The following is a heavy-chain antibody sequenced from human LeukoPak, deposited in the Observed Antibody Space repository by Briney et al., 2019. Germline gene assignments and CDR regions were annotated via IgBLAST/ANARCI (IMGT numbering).Heavy chain of an antibody. D-gene: IGHD4-17*01. CDR1: RFTFRSYA. CDR3: ARDADYGDWLIDY. Sequence: GRSLRLSCAASRFTFRSYAMHWVRQAPGKGLEWVAVISYDGSNKYYADSVNGRFTISRGNSKNTLYLQMNSLRAEDTAVYYCARDADYGDWLIDYWGQGTLVTVSS. V-gene: IGHV3-30*04. CDR2: ISYDGSNK. J-gene: IGHJ4*02.